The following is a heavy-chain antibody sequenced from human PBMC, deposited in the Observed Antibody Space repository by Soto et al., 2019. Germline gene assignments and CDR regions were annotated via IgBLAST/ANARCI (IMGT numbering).Heavy chain of an antibody. CDR3: AREGYGDDYFDY. Sequence: SETLSLTCTVSGGSVSSGSYYWSWIRQPPGKGLEWIGYIYYSGSTNYNPSLKSRVTISVDTSKNQFSLKLSSVTAADTAVYYCAREGYGDDYFDYWGQGTLVTVSS. J-gene: IGHJ4*02. CDR2: IYYSGST. V-gene: IGHV4-61*01. D-gene: IGHD4-17*01. CDR1: GGSVSSGSYY.